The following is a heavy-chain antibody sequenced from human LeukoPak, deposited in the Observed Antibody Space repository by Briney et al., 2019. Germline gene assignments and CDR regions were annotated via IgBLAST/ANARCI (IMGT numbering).Heavy chain of an antibody. D-gene: IGHD4-17*01. V-gene: IGHV4-31*03. Sequence: PSETLSLTCTVSGGSISSGGYYWSWIRQHPGKGLEWIGYIYYSGSTYYNPSLKSRVTISVDTSKNQFSLKLSSVTAADTAVYYCARECDPETTVTTCSGAFDIWGQGTMVTVSS. CDR2: IYYSGST. CDR1: GGSISSGGYY. CDR3: ARECDPETTVTTCSGAFDI. J-gene: IGHJ3*02.